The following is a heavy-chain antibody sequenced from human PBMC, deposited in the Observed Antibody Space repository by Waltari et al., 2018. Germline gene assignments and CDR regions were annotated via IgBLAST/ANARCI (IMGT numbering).Heavy chain of an antibody. V-gene: IGHV4-39*01. Sequence: QLQLQESGPGLVKPSETLSLTCTVSGGSISSSSYYWGWIRQPPGKGLEWIGSIYYSGSTYDNPSRKSRVTISVDTSKNQFSLKRSSVTAADTAVYYCARPDSSGPIDYWGQGTLVTVSS. CDR3: ARPDSSGPIDY. CDR2: IYYSGST. J-gene: IGHJ4*02. D-gene: IGHD3-22*01. CDR1: GGSISSSSYY.